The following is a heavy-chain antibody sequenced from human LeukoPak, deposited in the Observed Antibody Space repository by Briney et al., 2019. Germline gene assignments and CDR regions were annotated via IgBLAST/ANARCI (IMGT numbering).Heavy chain of an antibody. CDR2: ISWNSGSI. V-gene: IGHV3-9*01. D-gene: IGHD1-26*01. CDR3: ARDGYSGSYYEY. J-gene: IGHJ4*02. Sequence: QAGGSLRLSCAASGLTFDDYAMHWVRQAPGKGLEWVSGISWNSGSIGYADSVKGRFTISRDNAKNSLYLQMNSLRAEDTAVYYCARDGYSGSYYEYWGQGTLVTVSS. CDR1: GLTFDDYA.